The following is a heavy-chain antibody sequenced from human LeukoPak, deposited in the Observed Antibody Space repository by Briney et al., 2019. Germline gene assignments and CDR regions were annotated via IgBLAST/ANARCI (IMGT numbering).Heavy chain of an antibody. CDR3: AKNRDGYNYPYYFDY. CDR2: IIGSGGST. Sequence: GGSLRLSCAASGFTFSNYAMSWVRQAPGKGLEWVSAIIGSGGSTYYADSVKGRFTISRDNSKNTLYLHVNSLRAEDTAVYYCAKNRDGYNYPYYFDYWGQGTLVTVSS. CDR1: GFTFSNYA. J-gene: IGHJ4*02. V-gene: IGHV3-23*01. D-gene: IGHD5-24*01.